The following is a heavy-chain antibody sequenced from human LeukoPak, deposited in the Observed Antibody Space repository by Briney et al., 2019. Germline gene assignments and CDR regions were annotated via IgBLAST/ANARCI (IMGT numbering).Heavy chain of an antibody. Sequence: SETLSLTCTVSGASISSHYWSWIRQPPGKRLEWIGYRYNSGSTNYNPSLKSRVTISADTSKNQFSLKLSSVTAADTAVYYCARQQLVGGGYYFDYWGQGTLVTVSS. V-gene: IGHV4-59*08. D-gene: IGHD6-13*01. J-gene: IGHJ4*02. CDR2: RYNSGST. CDR1: GASISSHY. CDR3: ARQQLVGGGYYFDY.